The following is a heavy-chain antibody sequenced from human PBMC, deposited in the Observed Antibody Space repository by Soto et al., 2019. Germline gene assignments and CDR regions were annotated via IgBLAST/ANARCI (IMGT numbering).Heavy chain of an antibody. CDR1: GFTFSSYA. V-gene: IGHV3-30-3*01. D-gene: IGHD5-18*01. CDR3: ARDFAYGYRYVYYYYYGMDV. J-gene: IGHJ6*02. CDR2: ISYDGSKK. Sequence: WGSLRLSCAASGFTFSSYAMHWVRQAPGKGLEWVAVISYDGSKKYYADSVKGRLTISRDNSKNTLYLQMNSLRAEDTAAYYCARDFAYGYRYVYYYYYGMDVWGQGNTVTFSS.